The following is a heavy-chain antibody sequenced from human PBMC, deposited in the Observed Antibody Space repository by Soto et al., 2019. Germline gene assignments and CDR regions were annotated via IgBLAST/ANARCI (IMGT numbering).Heavy chain of an antibody. CDR1: GFTFSSYS. V-gene: IGHV3-48*01. D-gene: IGHD2-15*01. Sequence: SCAASGFTFSSYSMNWVRQAPGKGLEWVSYISSSSSTIYYADSVKGRFTISRDNAKNSLYLQMNSLRAEDTAVYYCARDGHVVVVAATCFDYWGQGTLVTVSS. CDR3: ARDGHVVVVAATCFDY. CDR2: ISSSSSTI. J-gene: IGHJ4*02.